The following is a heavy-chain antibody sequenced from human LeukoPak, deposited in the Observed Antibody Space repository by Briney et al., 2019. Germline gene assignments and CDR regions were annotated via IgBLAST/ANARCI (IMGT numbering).Heavy chain of an antibody. CDR2: ISSSSSYI. V-gene: IGHV3-21*01. CDR1: GFTFSSYS. Sequence: GGSLRLSCAASGFTFSSYSMNWVRQAPGKGLEWVSSISSSSSYIYYADSVKGRFTISRDNARNSLYLQMNSLRAEDTAVYYCARDLGVHDDDNPAYYYYYYMDVWGKGTTVTVSS. J-gene: IGHJ6*03. CDR3: ARDLGVHDDDNPAYYYYYYMDV. D-gene: IGHD3-16*01.